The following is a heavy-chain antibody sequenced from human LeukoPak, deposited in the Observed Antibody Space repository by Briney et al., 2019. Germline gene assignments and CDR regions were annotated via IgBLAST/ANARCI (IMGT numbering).Heavy chain of an antibody. CDR2: IYYSGST. Sequence: KPSETLSLTCTVSGGSISSGDYYWSWIRQPPGKGLEWIGYIYYSGSTYYNPSLKSRVTISVDTSKNQFSLKLSSVTAADTAVYYCAGASVVVPAAGFDPWGQETLVTVSS. D-gene: IGHD2-2*01. CDR1: GGSISSGDYY. J-gene: IGHJ5*02. V-gene: IGHV4-30-4*01. CDR3: AGASVVVPAAGFDP.